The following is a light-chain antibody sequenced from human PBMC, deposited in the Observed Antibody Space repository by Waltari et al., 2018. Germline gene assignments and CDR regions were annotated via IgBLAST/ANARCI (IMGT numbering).Light chain of an antibody. Sequence: SYELTQPPSMSVSPGQTARITCSGDALPNQYTYWYQQKPGQAPVVVIYKDTERPSGIPQRFAGAISVKIAALTISRVLPEDEADYYCQSSESNESPQMVFGGGTKLTV. V-gene: IGLV3-25*03. CDR3: QSSESNESPQMV. CDR1: ALPNQY. J-gene: IGLJ2*01. CDR2: KDT.